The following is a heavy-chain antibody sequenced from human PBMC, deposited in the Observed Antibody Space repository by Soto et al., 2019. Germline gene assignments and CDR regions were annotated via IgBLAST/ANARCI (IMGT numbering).Heavy chain of an antibody. CDR3: AKDNFPSIAAAVITYGMDV. V-gene: IGHV3-23*01. J-gene: IGHJ6*02. CDR2: ISGSGGST. D-gene: IGHD6-13*01. Sequence: PVGSLRLSCAASGFTFSSYAMSWVRQAPGKGLEWVSAISGSGGSTYYADSVKGRFTISRDNSKNTLYLQMNSLRAEDTAVYYCAKDNFPSIAAAVITYGMDVWGQGTTVTVSS. CDR1: GFTFSSYA.